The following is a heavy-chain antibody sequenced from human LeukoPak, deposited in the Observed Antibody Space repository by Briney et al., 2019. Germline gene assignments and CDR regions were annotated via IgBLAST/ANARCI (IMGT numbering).Heavy chain of an antibody. V-gene: IGHV6-1*01. CDR2: TYYRSKWYN. Sequence: SQTLSLTCAISGDSVSSNSAAWNWIRQPPSRGLEWLGRTYYRSKWYNDYAVSVKSRITINPDTSKNQFSLQLNSVTPEDTAVYYCAREEGIADNWFDPWGQGTLVTVSS. CDR3: AREEGIADNWFDP. J-gene: IGHJ5*02. CDR1: GDSVSSNSAA. D-gene: IGHD6-13*01.